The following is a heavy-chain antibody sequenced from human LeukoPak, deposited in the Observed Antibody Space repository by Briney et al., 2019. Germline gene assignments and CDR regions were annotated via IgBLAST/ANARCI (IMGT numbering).Heavy chain of an antibody. CDR3: ARVGATFWYFDL. V-gene: IGHV4-59*01. Sequence: SETLSLTCTVSGDSISSYYWSWVRQPPGKALEWIGYIYYSGSTSYNPSLKSRVTISVDTSKNQFSLKLSSVTAADTAVYYCARVGATFWYFDLWGRGTLVTVSS. CDR2: IYYSGST. D-gene: IGHD1-26*01. J-gene: IGHJ2*01. CDR1: GDSISSYY.